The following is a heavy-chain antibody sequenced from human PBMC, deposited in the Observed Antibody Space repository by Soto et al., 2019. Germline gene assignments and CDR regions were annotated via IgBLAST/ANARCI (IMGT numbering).Heavy chain of an antibody. V-gene: IGHV2-70*04. CDR3: ARMFHCSGGTCPFDY. D-gene: IGHD2-15*01. CDR2: IDWDDDK. CDR1: GFSLSTSVMR. J-gene: IGHJ4*02. Sequence: GPTLVNPTQTLTLTCTFSGFSLSTSVMRVSWIRQPPGKALEWLARIDWDDDKFYNTSLKTRLTISKDSSKNQVVLTMTNMDPVDTATYYCARMFHCSGGTCPFDYWGQGALVTVSS.